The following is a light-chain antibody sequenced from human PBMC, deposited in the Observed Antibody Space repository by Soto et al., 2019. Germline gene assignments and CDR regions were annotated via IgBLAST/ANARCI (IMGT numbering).Light chain of an antibody. CDR3: SSYTDVVTLEV. J-gene: IGLJ1*01. CDR2: EVS. Sequence: QAVLTQPASVSGSLGQSITISCTGTSTDFGGQNYVSWYQQHPGRAPKLILYEVSNRPSGVSNRFSGSKSGNTASLTISGLQADDVADYYCSSYTDVVTLEVFGPGTKLTVL. V-gene: IGLV2-14*01. CDR1: STDFGGQNY.